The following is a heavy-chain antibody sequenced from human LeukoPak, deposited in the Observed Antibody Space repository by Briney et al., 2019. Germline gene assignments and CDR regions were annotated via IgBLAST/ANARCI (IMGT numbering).Heavy chain of an antibody. CDR3: AKDKGDFWSGHHY. V-gene: IGHV3-23*01. CDR2: ITGSGGST. J-gene: IGHJ4*02. Sequence: GGSLRLPCAASGITFSSFAMNWVRQAPGKGLEWVSAITGSGGSTYYADSVKGRFTISRDNSKNTMYLQMSSLRAEDTAVYYCAKDKGDFWSGHHYWGQGTLVTVSS. CDR1: GITFSSFA. D-gene: IGHD3-3*01.